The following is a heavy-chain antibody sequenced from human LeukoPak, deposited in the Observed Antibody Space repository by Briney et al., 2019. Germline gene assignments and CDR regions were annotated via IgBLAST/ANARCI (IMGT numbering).Heavy chain of an antibody. D-gene: IGHD6-13*01. CDR2: ISHDGSNK. CDR1: GFTFSSYG. J-gene: IGHJ4*02. CDR3: AKASSSSWLFYYFDY. V-gene: IGHV3-30*18. Sequence: PGRSLRLSCAASGFTFSSYGMHWVRQAPGKGLEWVAVISHDGSNKYYADSVKGRFTISRDNSKNTLYLQMNSLRAEDTAVYYCAKASSSSWLFYYFDYWGQGTLVTVSS.